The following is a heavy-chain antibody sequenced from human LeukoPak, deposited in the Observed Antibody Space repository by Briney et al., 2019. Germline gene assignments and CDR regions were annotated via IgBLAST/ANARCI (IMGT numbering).Heavy chain of an antibody. Sequence: PSETLSLTCTVSGYSISSGYYWGWIRQPPGKGLEWIGSIYHSGSTYYNPSLKSRVTISVDTSKNQFSLKLSSVTAADTAVYYCAIEGDRLKLSNYYYYMDVWGKGTTVTVSS. CDR1: GYSISSGYY. CDR3: AIEGDRLKLSNYYYYMDV. D-gene: IGHD1-7*01. V-gene: IGHV4-38-2*02. CDR2: IYHSGST. J-gene: IGHJ6*03.